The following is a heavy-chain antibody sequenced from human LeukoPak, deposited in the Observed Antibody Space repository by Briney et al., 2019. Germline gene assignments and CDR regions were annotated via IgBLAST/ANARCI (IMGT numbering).Heavy chain of an antibody. V-gene: IGHV3-48*03. Sequence: GGSLRLSCAASGFTFSTYEFNWVRQAPGKGLEWISYISSSGNTIYYADSVKGRSTISRDNAENTLYLQMDSLRAEDTAMYYCAREILEPGKTHEYWGQGTLVTVSS. D-gene: IGHD1-1*01. J-gene: IGHJ4*02. CDR2: ISSSGNTI. CDR1: GFTFSTYE. CDR3: AREILEPGKTHEY.